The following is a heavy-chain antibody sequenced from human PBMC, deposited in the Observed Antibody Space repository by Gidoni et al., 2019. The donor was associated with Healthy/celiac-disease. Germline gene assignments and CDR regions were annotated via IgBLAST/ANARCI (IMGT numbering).Heavy chain of an antibody. CDR3: ARGIAVAVWAAFDI. CDR2: ILPIFGTA. CDR1: GGPFSSYA. Sequence: QVQLVQSGAEVKKPGSSVKVSCKASGGPFSSYAISWVRQAPGQGLEWMGGILPIFGTANYAKKFQGRVTITADESTSTAYMELSSLRSEDTAVYYCARGIAVAVWAAFDIWGQGTMVTVSS. V-gene: IGHV1-69*01. J-gene: IGHJ3*02. D-gene: IGHD6-19*01.